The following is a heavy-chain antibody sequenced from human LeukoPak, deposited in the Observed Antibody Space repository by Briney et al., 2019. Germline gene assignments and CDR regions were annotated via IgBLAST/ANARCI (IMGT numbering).Heavy chain of an antibody. D-gene: IGHD3-3*01. CDR2: ISYDGSNK. J-gene: IGHJ4*02. CDR3: AKEGSTYYDFWSGYFDY. CDR1: GFTFSSYG. V-gene: IGHV3-30*18. Sequence: PGGSLRLSCAASGFTFSSYGMHWVRQAPGKGLEWVAVISYDGSNKYYADSVKGRFTIPRDNSKNTLYLQMNSLRAEDTAVYYCAKEGSTYYDFWSGYFDYWGQGTLVTVSS.